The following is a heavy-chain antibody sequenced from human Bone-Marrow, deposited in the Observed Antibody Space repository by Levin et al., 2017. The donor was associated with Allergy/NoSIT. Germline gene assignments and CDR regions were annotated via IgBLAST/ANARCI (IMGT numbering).Heavy chain of an antibody. CDR2: ITDNGYRT. CDR3: AKVPPNFGFWYFDL. D-gene: IGHD3-3*01. CDR1: GFTFSRYA. V-gene: IGHV3-23*01. J-gene: IGHJ2*01. Sequence: GGSLRLSCPASGFTFSRYALSWVRQAPGKGLEWVSSITDNGYRTYYADSVKGRFTISRDNSRNTLSLQMNSLGADDTALYYCAKVPPNFGFWYFDLWGRGTRVTVSS.